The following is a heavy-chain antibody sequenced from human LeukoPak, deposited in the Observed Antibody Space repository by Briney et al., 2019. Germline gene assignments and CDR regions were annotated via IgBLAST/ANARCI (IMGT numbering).Heavy chain of an antibody. D-gene: IGHD3-22*01. CDR3: AREGGNYDSSGPAAPPGY. CDR1: GFTFSSYA. V-gene: IGHV3-30*04. Sequence: GRSLRLSCAASGFTFSSYAMHWVRQAPGKGLEWVAVISYDGSNKYYADSVKGRFTISRDNSKNTLYLQMNSLRAEDTAVYYCAREGGNYDSSGPAAPPGYWGQGTLVTVSS. CDR2: ISYDGSNK. J-gene: IGHJ4*02.